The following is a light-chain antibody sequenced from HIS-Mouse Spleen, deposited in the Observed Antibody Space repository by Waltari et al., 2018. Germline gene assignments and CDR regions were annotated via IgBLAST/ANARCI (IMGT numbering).Light chain of an antibody. J-gene: IGLJ3*02. CDR2: RDS. CDR1: NIGSKN. Sequence: SYELTQPLSVSVALGQTARITCGGNNIGSKNVHWYQKKPGPAPVLVMYRDSNRPSGIPERFSGSNSGNTATLTISRAQAGDEADYYCQVWDSSTWVFGGGTKLTVL. V-gene: IGLV3-9*01. CDR3: QVWDSSTWV.